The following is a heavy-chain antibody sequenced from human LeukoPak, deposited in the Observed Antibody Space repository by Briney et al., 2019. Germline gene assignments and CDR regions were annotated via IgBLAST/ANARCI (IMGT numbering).Heavy chain of an antibody. J-gene: IGHJ6*03. CDR3: ARVPGIGGRLYYMDV. V-gene: IGHV1-2*02. CDR2: INPNSGGT. CDR1: GYTFTGYY. D-gene: IGHD6-13*01. Sequence: ASVKVSCKASGYTFTGYYMHWVRQAPGQGLEWMGWINPNSGGTNYAQKFQGRVTMTRDTSISTAYMELSRLRSDDTAVYYCARVPGIGGRLYYMDVWGKGTTVIVSS.